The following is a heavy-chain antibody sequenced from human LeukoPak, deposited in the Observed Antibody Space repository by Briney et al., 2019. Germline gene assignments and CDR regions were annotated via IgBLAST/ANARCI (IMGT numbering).Heavy chain of an antibody. CDR3: AKGTMVRGVISDY. CDR1: GFTFSSYG. Sequence: GRSLRLSCAASGFTFSSYGMHWVRQAPGKGLEWVAVISYDGSNKYYADSVKGRFTISRDNSKNTLYLQMYSLRAEDTAVYYCAKGTMVRGVISDYWGQGTLVTVSS. CDR2: ISYDGSNK. J-gene: IGHJ4*02. D-gene: IGHD3-10*01. V-gene: IGHV3-30*18.